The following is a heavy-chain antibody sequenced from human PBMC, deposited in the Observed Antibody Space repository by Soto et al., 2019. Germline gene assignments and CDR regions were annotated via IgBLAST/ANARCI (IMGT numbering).Heavy chain of an antibody. CDR1: GYSFTSYW. CDR3: AITPNYYDSSGYYYVAWFDP. Sequence: PGESLKISCKGSGYSFTSYWIGWVRQMPGKGLEWMWIIYPGDSDTRYSPSFQGQVTISADKSISTAYLQWSSLKASDTAMYYCAITPNYYDSSGYYYVAWFDPWGQGTLVTVSS. J-gene: IGHJ5*02. CDR2: IYPGDSDT. V-gene: IGHV5-51*01. D-gene: IGHD3-22*01.